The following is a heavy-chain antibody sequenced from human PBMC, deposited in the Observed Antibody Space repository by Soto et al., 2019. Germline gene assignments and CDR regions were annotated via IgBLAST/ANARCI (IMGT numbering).Heavy chain of an antibody. Sequence: EVQVLESGGGLVQPGGSLRLSCAASGFTFSNYAMSWVRQAPGKGLEWVSTIHGGGDYTHYTDSVKGRFTISRDNSRNTLFLQMNRLRAKDTAVYYYAKTRGSGGYTNGNFDVWGRRTLVTVSP. D-gene: IGHD6-25*01. CDR2: IHGGGDYT. J-gene: IGHJ2*01. CDR3: AKTRGSGGYTNGNFDV. CDR1: GFTFSNYA. V-gene: IGHV3-23*01.